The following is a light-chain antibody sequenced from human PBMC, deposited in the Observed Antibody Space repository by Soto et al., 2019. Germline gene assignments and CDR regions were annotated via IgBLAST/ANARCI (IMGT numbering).Light chain of an antibody. J-gene: IGKJ4*01. CDR2: AAS. CDR3: QQSYSTPLT. Sequence: DIQMTQSPSSLSASVGDRVTITCRASQSISSYLNWYQQKPGKAPKLLIYAASSLQSGVPSRFSCSGSGTYFTLTISSLQPEDFATYYCQQSYSTPLTFGGGTKVEIK. CDR1: QSISSY. V-gene: IGKV1-39*01.